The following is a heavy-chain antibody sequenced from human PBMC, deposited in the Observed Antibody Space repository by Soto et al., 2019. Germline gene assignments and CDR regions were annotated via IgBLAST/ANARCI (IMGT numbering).Heavy chain of an antibody. D-gene: IGHD2-15*01. CDR3: AREEGYCNGGPCYRGAFDI. CDR2: IDAGNGNT. Sequence: ASVKVSCKASGYTFTRNAIHWVRQAPGQRLEWIGKIDAGNGNTKYSQKFQDRVTITRDTSASAAYMELRTLRAEDTAVYYCAREEGYCNGGPCYRGAFDIWGQGTRVTVSS. V-gene: IGHV1-3*01. J-gene: IGHJ3*02. CDR1: GYTFTRNA.